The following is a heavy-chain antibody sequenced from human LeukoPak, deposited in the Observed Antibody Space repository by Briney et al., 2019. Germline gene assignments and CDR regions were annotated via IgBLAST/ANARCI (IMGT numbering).Heavy chain of an antibody. J-gene: IGHJ4*02. D-gene: IGHD2-15*01. CDR1: GGSISSSSYY. Sequence: SETLSLTCTVSGGSISSSSYYWGWIRQPPGKGLEWIGYIYYSGSTNYNPSLKSRVTISVDTSKNQFSLKLSSVTAADTAVYYCARDRYCSGRSCYGPPDYWGQGVLVTVSS. CDR3: ARDRYCSGRSCYGPPDY. V-gene: IGHV4-61*05. CDR2: IYYSGST.